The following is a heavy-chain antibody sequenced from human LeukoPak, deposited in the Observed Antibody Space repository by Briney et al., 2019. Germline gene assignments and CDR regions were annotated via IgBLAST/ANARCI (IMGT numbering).Heavy chain of an antibody. Sequence: PSETLSLTCTVSGGSITSNSYYWGWIRQPPGKGLEWIGSIYYSGSSYYNASLNSRVTISVDTSKNQFSLRLSSVTAADTAGYYCARHGFSYNYIYYFDYWGQGTLVTVSS. D-gene: IGHD5-18*01. CDR2: IYYSGSS. CDR1: GGSITSNSYY. V-gene: IGHV4-39*01. J-gene: IGHJ4*02. CDR3: ARHGFSYNYIYYFDY.